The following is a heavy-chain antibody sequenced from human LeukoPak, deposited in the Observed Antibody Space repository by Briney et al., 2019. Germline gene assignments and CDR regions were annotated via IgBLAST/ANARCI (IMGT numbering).Heavy chain of an antibody. J-gene: IGHJ4*02. CDR1: GNYW. Sequence: GGYLRLSCAASGNYWMHWVRQAPGKGLVWVSHINSDGSWTSYADSVRGRFTISKDNAKNTVYLQMNNLRAEDTAVYYCVSFYETYWGRGTLVTVSS. CDR3: VSFYETY. CDR2: INSDGSWT. D-gene: IGHD2-2*01. V-gene: IGHV3-74*01.